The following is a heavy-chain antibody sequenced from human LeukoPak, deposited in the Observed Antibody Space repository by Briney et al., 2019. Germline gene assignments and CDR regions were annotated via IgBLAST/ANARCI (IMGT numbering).Heavy chain of an antibody. J-gene: IGHJ6*02. CDR1: GGTFSGYA. CDR3: ASPMVYDTYYYYHGMDV. D-gene: IGHD2-8*01. CDR2: IIPIFGTS. Sequence: SVKVSCKASGGTFSGYAINWVRQAPGQGLEWMGGIIPIFGTSNYAQRFQGRVTISADEFTSTAYMELSSLRSEDTAVYYCASPMVYDTYYYYHGMDVWGQGTTVTVSS. V-gene: IGHV1-69*13.